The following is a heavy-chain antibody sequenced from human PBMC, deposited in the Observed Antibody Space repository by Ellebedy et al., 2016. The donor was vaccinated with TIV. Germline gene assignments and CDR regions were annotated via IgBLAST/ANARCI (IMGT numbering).Heavy chain of an antibody. Sequence: SVKVSXXASGGTFSSYAISWVRQAPGQGLEWMGGIIPIFGTANYAQKFQGRVTITADESTSTAYMELSSLRSEDTAVYYCARGIAVASYGMDVWGQGTTVTVSS. J-gene: IGHJ6*02. CDR3: ARGIAVASYGMDV. CDR1: GGTFSSYA. D-gene: IGHD6-19*01. V-gene: IGHV1-69*13. CDR2: IIPIFGTA.